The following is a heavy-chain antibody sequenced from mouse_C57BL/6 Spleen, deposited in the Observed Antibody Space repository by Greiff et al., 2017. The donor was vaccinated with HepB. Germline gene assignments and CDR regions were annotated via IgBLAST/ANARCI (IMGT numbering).Heavy chain of an antibody. CDR2: INPYNGDT. CDR1: GYSFTGYF. Sequence: VQLKESGPELVKPGDSVKISCKASGYSFTGYFMNWVMQSHGKSLEWIGRINPYNGDTFYNQKFKGKATLTVDKSSSTAHMELRSLTSEDSAVYYCARCGYYGSSYYFDYWGQGTTLTVSS. D-gene: IGHD1-1*01. J-gene: IGHJ2*01. CDR3: ARCGYYGSSYYFDY. V-gene: IGHV1-20*01.